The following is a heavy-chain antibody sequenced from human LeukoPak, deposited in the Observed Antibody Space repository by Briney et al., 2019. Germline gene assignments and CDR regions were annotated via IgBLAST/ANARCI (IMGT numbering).Heavy chain of an antibody. D-gene: IGHD1-26*01. CDR1: GASINSYY. CDR2: IYASGKS. V-gene: IGHV4-4*07. Sequence: PGGSLGLSCTVSGASINSYYLIWIRQPAGKGLEWIGRIYASGKSDYNPSLKRRVGMSIDMSKDQFSLRLTSMTAADTGVYSCARSLIVGGTLTQYYYMDVWGKGTTVTVSS. J-gene: IGHJ6*03. CDR3: ARSLIVGGTLTQYYYMDV.